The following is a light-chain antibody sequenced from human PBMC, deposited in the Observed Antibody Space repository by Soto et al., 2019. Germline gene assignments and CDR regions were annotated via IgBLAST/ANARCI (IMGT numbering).Light chain of an antibody. CDR1: SSNIGAGYD. CDR3: QSYDSSLSGSYV. V-gene: IGLV1-40*01. Sequence: QSVLTQPPSVSGAPGQRVTISCTGSSSNIGAGYDVHWYQQVPGTAPKLLSYGNINRPSGAPDRFSGSKSGTSASLALTGLQAEDEADYYCQSYDSSLSGSYVFGNGTKVTV. CDR2: GNI. J-gene: IGLJ1*01.